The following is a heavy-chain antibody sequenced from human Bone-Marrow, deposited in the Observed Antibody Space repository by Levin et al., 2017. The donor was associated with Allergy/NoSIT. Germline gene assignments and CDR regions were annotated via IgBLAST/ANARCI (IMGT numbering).Heavy chain of an antibody. Sequence: GGSLRLSCVGSGFTFENHGIHWVRQAPGKGLEWVSVLSYDGTTEYYADSVKGRLTMSRDNSKNTVHLQIQSLRLDDTAVYYGERTAGNQRHDFDSWGQGTMVTVSS. CDR1: GFTFENHG. CDR3: ERTAGNQRHDFDS. V-gene: IGHV3-30*03. CDR2: LSYDGTTE. D-gene: IGHD1-1*01. J-gene: IGHJ4*01.